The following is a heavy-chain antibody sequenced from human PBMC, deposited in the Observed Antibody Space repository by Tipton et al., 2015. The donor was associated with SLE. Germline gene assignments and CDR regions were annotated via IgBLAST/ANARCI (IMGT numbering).Heavy chain of an antibody. V-gene: IGHV4-61*09. CDR3: ARAPDYYDSSGFDY. D-gene: IGHD3-22*01. Sequence: LRLSCTVSGGSISSGSYYWSWIRQSAGKGLEWIGHIYTSGSTNYNPSLKSRVTISVDPSKNQFSLKLSSVTAADTAVYYCARAPDYYDSSGFDYWGQGTLVTVSS. J-gene: IGHJ4*02. CDR1: GGSISSGSYY. CDR2: IYTSGST.